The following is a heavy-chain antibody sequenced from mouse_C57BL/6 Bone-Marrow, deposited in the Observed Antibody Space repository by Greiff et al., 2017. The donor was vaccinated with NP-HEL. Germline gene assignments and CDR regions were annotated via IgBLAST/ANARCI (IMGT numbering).Heavy chain of an antibody. J-gene: IGHJ4*01. D-gene: IGHD2-5*01. CDR3: TIDSNYVYYAMDY. Sequence: VKLMESGAELVRPGASVTLSCKASGYTFTDYEMHWVKQTPVHGLEWIGAIDPETGGTAYNQKFKGKAILTADKSSSTAYMELRSLTSEDSAVYYCTIDSNYVYYAMDYWGQGTSVTVSS. CDR2: IDPETGGT. CDR1: GYTFTDYE. V-gene: IGHV1-15*01.